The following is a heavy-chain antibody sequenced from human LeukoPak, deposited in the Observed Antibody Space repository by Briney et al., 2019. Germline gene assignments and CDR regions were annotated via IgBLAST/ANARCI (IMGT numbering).Heavy chain of an antibody. CDR2: IDHSGST. CDR1: GGSFSGYY. J-gene: IGHJ4*02. V-gene: IGHV4-34*01. CDR3: ARDHNASVFDY. D-gene: IGHD1-1*01. Sequence: SETLSLTCAVYGGSFSGYYWSWIRQPPGKGLEWIGEIDHSGSTNYNPSLKSRVTISVDTSKNQFSLKLSSVTAADTAVYYCARDHNASVFDYWGPGTLVTVSS.